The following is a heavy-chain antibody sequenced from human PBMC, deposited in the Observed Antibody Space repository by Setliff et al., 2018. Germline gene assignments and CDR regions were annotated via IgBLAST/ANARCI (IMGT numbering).Heavy chain of an antibody. CDR1: GYTFTSYD. CDR3: ARATLRGYCSGCSCSTFDC. D-gene: IGHD2-15*01. Sequence: ASVKVSCKASGYTFTSYDINWVRQATGQGLEWMGWMNPNSGNTGYAQKFQGRVTMTRNTSISTAYMVLSSLRSEDTAVYYCARATLRGYCSGCSCSTFDCWGQGTLVTVSS. J-gene: IGHJ4*02. CDR2: MNPNSGNT. V-gene: IGHV1-8*02.